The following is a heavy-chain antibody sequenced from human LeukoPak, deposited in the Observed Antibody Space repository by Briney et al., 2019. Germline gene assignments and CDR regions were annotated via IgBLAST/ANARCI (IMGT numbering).Heavy chain of an antibody. V-gene: IGHV3-23*01. CDR3: AKQSSGWFYYFDY. D-gene: IGHD6-19*01. Sequence: GSLRLSCAASGFTFSSYGMSWVRQAPGKGLEWVSAISGSGGSTYYADSVKGRFTISRDNSKNTLYLQMNSLRAEDTAVYYCAKQSSGWFYYFDYWGQGTLVTVSS. CDR1: GFTFSSYG. CDR2: ISGSGGST. J-gene: IGHJ4*02.